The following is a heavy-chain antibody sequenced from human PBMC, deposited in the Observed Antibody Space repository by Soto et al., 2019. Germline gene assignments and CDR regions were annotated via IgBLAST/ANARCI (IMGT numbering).Heavy chain of an antibody. J-gene: IGHJ4*02. Sequence: PGGSLRLSCAASGLTFSNYGIHWVRQAPGKGLEWVAVISYDGNNKYYADSVKGRFTISRDNSKNTLYLQMNSLRAEGTAVYYCAKDWGYYGSGSSYFDYWGQGTLVTVSS. V-gene: IGHV3-30*18. CDR3: AKDWGYYGSGSSYFDY. CDR1: GLTFSNYG. D-gene: IGHD3-10*01. CDR2: ISYDGNNK.